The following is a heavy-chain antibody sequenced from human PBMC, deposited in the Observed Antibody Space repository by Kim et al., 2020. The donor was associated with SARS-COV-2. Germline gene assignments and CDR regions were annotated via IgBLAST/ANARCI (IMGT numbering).Heavy chain of an antibody. V-gene: IGHV3-21*01. D-gene: IGHD2-2*01. CDR3: ARGGYCSSTSCYFYYYALDV. Sequence: GGSLRLSCAASGFGFDTHSMNWVRQAPGKGLEWVSSIGGTSNYIYYADSVKGRFTISRDNAKNSLFLQMNSLRAEDTALYYCARGGYCSSTSCYFYYYALDVWGQGTTVTVSS. J-gene: IGHJ6*02. CDR1: GFGFDTHS. CDR2: IGGTSNYI.